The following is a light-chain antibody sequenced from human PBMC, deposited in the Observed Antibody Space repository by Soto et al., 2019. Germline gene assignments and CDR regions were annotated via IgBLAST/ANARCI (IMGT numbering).Light chain of an antibody. Sequence: EIVLTQSPGTLSLSPGEGATLSCRASQSIGSNLAWYQQKPGQAPRLLIYAASIRATDFPARFSGSGSGIGFTLTISGLQSDDFAVYFCQQYNNWPPWTFGHGTKVDIK. V-gene: IGKV3-15*01. CDR2: AAS. J-gene: IGKJ1*01. CDR1: QSIGSN. CDR3: QQYNNWPPWT.